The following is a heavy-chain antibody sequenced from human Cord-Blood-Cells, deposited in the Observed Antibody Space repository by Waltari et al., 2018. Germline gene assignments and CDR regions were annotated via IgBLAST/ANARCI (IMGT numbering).Heavy chain of an antibody. D-gene: IGHD2-2*01. CDR2: IVVGSGNT. Sequence: QMQLVQSGPEVKKPGTSVKVSCKASGFTFTSSAVQWVRQARGQRLEWRGWIVVGSGNTNYAQKLQERVTITRDMSTSTAYMELSSLRSEDTAVYYCAADRGVVVVPAARDYYYMDVWGKGTTVTVSS. CDR3: AADRGVVVVPAARDYYYMDV. J-gene: IGHJ6*03. CDR1: GFTFTSSA. V-gene: IGHV1-58*01.